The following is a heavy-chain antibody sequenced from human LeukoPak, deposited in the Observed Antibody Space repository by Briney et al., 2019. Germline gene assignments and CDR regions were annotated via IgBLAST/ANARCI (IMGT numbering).Heavy chain of an antibody. D-gene: IGHD3-10*01. V-gene: IGHV4-39*07. J-gene: IGHJ5*02. CDR3: ARGLYGSRGYNYNWFDP. CDR1: GGSISSSSYY. CDR2: IYYSGST. Sequence: SETLSPTCTVSGGSISSSSYYWGWIRQPPGKGLEWIGSIYYSGSTYYNPSLKSRVTISVDTSKNQFSLKLSSVTAADTAVYYCARGLYGSRGYNYNWFDPWGQGTLVTVSS.